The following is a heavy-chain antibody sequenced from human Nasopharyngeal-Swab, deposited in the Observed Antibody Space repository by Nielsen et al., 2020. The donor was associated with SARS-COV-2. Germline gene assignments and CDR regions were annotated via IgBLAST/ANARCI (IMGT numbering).Heavy chain of an antibody. CDR3: ATVVHYYFDY. CDR2: IHYSGKT. CDR1: GGSISGNDHY. J-gene: IGHJ4*02. Sequence: SETLSLTCTVSGGSISGNDHYWGWIRQPPGKGLEWIGSIHYSGKTYYNPALKSRVTMSVDTPKNQLSLNLNSVTAADTAVYYCATVVHYYFDYWGQGSLVIVSS. V-gene: IGHV4-39*01. D-gene: IGHD2-15*01.